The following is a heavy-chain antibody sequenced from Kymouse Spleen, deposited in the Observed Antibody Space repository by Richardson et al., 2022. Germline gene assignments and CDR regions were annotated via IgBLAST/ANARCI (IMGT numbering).Heavy chain of an antibody. CDR2: IYYSGST. CDR1: GGSISSSSYY. J-gene: IGHJ6*02. D-gene: IGHD6-13*01. V-gene: IGHV4-39*01. CDR3: ASSGYSSSWYDFYYYYYGMDV. Sequence: QLQLQESGPGLVKPSETLSLTCTVSGGSISSSSYYWGWIRQPPGKGLEWIGSIYYSGSTYYNPSLKSRVTISVDTSKNQFSLKLSSVTAADTAVYYCASSGYSSSWYDFYYYYYGMDVWGQGTTVTVSS.